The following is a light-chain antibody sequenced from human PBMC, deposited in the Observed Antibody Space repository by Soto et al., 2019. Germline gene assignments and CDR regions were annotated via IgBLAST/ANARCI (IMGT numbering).Light chain of an antibody. V-gene: IGKV3-15*01. CDR1: QSVSSN. CDR3: HQHNNWWT. Sequence: EVVMTQSPATLSVSPGERSTLAGRASQSVSSNLAWYQQKPGQAPRLLIYGASTRAAGIPARFSGSGSGTDFTLTITSLQSEDFGVYYCHQHNNWWTFGQGTKV. J-gene: IGKJ1*01. CDR2: GAS.